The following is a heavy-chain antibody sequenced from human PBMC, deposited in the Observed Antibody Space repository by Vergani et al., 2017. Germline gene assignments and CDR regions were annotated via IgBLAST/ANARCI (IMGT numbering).Heavy chain of an antibody. D-gene: IGHD1-26*01. CDR3: ATTTARGNDAFDI. J-gene: IGHJ3*02. Sequence: QVQLQQSGPGLVKPSQTLSVTCAISGASVSSNSATWNWIRQSPSRGLEWLGRTYYRSRRYNDYEVSVKSRITINPDTSKNQLSLQLNSVTPEDTAVYYCATTTARGNDAFDIWGQGTMVTVSS. V-gene: IGHV6-1*01. CDR1: GASVSSNSAT. CDR2: TYYRSRRYN.